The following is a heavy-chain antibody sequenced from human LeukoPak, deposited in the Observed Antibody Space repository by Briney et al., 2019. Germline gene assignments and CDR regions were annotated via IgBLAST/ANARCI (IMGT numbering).Heavy chain of an antibody. D-gene: IGHD2-2*01. V-gene: IGHV3-23*01. CDR2: ISGSGGAI. J-gene: IGHJ5*02. CDR1: EFTFSSYA. Sequence: GGSLRLSCAVSEFTFSSYAMSWVRQAPGKGLQWVSAISGSGGAIYYTDSVKGRFTISRDNSNNTWYLQMNSLRAEDTAVYYCTKCSGEGTSCLYNYFDPWGPGTMVTVSS. CDR3: TKCSGEGTSCLYNYFDP.